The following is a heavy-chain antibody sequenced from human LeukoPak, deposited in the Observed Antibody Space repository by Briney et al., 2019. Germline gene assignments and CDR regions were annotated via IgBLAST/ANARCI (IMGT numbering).Heavy chain of an antibody. CDR1: GFTFSSYG. CDR3: ARASSGSHGDY. CDR2: ISYDGSNK. V-gene: IGHV3-30*03. J-gene: IGHJ4*02. Sequence: PGRSLRLSCAASGFTFSSYGMHWVRQAPGKGLEWVAVISYDGSNKYYADSVKGRFTISRDNSKNTLYLQMNSLRTEDTAVYYCARASSGSHGDYWGQGTLVTVSS. D-gene: IGHD1-26*01.